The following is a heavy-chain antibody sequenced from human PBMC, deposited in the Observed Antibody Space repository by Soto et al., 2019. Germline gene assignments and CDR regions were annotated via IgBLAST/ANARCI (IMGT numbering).Heavy chain of an antibody. D-gene: IGHD3-9*01. V-gene: IGHV3-30*18. CDR2: ISYDGSNK. Sequence: GGSLRLSCAASGFTFSSYGMHWVRQAPGKGLEWVAVISYDGSNKYYADSVKGRFTISRDNSKNTLYLQMNSLRAEDTAVYYCAKNMGVRGFDWLPKIPSQTQTDYWGQGTLVTVSS. CDR1: GFTFSSYG. J-gene: IGHJ4*02. CDR3: AKNMGVRGFDWLPKIPSQTQTDY.